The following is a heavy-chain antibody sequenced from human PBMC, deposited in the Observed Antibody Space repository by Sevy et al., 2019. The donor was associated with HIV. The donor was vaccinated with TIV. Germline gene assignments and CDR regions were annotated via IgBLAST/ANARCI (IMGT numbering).Heavy chain of an antibody. CDR3: ARDVGRDIVVVPAAILDYYYGMDV. D-gene: IGHD2-2*02. Sequence: GGSLRLSCAASGFTFSSYWMSWVRQAPGKGLEWVANIKQDGSEKYYVDSVKGRFTISRDNAKNSLYLQMNSLRAEDTALYYCARDVGRDIVVVPAAILDYYYGMDVWGQGTTVTVSS. V-gene: IGHV3-7*01. CDR2: IKQDGSEK. CDR1: GFTFSSYW. J-gene: IGHJ6*02.